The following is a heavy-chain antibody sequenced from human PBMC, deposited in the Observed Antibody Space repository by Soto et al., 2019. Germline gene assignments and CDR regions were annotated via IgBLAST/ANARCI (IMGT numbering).Heavy chain of an antibody. D-gene: IGHD3-3*01. V-gene: IGHV4-39*01. CDR1: GGSISSSSYY. J-gene: IGHJ4*02. CDR2: IYYSGST. Sequence: SETLSLTCTVSGGSISSSSYYRGWIRQPPGKGLEWIGSIYYSGSTYYNPSLKSRVTISVDTSKNQFSLKLSSVTAADTAVYYCARHLRMDAHSYDFWSGYLFDYWGQGALVTVSS. CDR3: ARHLRMDAHSYDFWSGYLFDY.